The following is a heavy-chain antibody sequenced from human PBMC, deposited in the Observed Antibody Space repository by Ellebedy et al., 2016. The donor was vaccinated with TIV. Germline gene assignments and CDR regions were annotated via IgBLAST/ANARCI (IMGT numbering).Heavy chain of an antibody. CDR2: INTGNGNT. CDR3: STREWQGPMDV. D-gene: IGHD3-3*01. CDR1: GHTFTAYG. J-gene: IGHJ6*02. V-gene: IGHV1-3*04. Sequence: ASVKVSXKASGHTFTAYGIHWVRQAPGQRLEWMGWINTGNGNTNYSQTFQGRVTITRDTSATTAYMELSSLMSEDTAVYYCSTREWQGPMDVWGQGTTVTVSS.